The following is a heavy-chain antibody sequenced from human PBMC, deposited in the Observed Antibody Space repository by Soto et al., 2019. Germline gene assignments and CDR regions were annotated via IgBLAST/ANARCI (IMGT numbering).Heavy chain of an antibody. Sequence: DVQLVESGGVVVQPGGSLRLSCAASGFTFDDYTMHWVRQAPGKGLEWVSLISWDGGSTYYADSVKGRFTISRDNSKNSLYLQMNSLRTEDTALYYCAKDIGFTTIYGMDVWGQGTTVTVSS. CDR3: AKDIGFTTIYGMDV. CDR1: GFTFDDYT. D-gene: IGHD1-1*01. J-gene: IGHJ6*02. CDR2: ISWDGGST. V-gene: IGHV3-43*01.